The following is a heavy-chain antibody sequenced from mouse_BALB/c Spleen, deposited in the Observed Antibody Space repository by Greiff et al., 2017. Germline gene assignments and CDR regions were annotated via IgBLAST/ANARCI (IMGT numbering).Heavy chain of an antibody. Sequence: EVQVVESGGGLVQPGGSRKLSCAASGFTFSSFGMHWVRQAPEKGLEWVAYISSGSSTIYYADTVKGRFTISRDNPKNTLFLQMTSLRSEDTAMYYCARWGISLYFDVWGAGTTVTVSS. V-gene: IGHV5-17*02. J-gene: IGHJ1*01. CDR3: ARWGISLYFDV. CDR1: GFTFSSFG. CDR2: ISSGSSTI. D-gene: IGHD6-1*01.